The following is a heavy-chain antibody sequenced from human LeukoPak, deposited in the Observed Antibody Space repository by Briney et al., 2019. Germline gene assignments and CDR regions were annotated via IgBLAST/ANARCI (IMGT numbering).Heavy chain of an antibody. CDR2: INPSGGST. V-gene: IGHV1-46*01. J-gene: IGHJ4*02. D-gene: IGHD2-15*01. CDR3: AYSLHSPSPFGY. Sequence: ASVKVSCKASGYTFTSYYMHWVRQAPGQGLEWMGIINPSGGSTSYAQKYQGRVTMTRDTSTSTVYMELSSLRSEDTAVYYCAYSLHSPSPFGYWGQGTLVTVSS. CDR1: GYTFTSYY.